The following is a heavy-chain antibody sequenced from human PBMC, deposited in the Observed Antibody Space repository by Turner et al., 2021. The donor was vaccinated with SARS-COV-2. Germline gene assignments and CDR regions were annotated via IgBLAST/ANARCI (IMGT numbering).Heavy chain of an antibody. V-gene: IGHV4-34*01. CDR3: AIKLWYISGWYAVDP. D-gene: IGHD6-19*01. Sequence: QVHLQQWGAGLLKPSETLSLSCAVYGGSFSGYYLSWLRQPPGKGLEWIGEINHSGSTNYNPSLKSRVTISVDTSKNQFSLKLSSVTAADTAVYYCAIKLWYISGWYAVDPWGQGTLVTVSS. CDR2: INHSGST. CDR1: GGSFSGYY. J-gene: IGHJ5*02.